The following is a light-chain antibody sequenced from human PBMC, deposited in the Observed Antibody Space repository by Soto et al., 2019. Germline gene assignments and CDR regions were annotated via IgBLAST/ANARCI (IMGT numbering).Light chain of an antibody. CDR3: EEYGNSPLT. Sequence: EIVLTQSPGTLSLSPGERATLSCMASQSVSSSFLAWYKQKPGQAPRLLIYGASSRATGIPDRFSVSGSGTDFTLTISRLETEGVAVYYCEEYGNSPLTFGGGTKVEIK. V-gene: IGKV3-20*01. CDR1: QSVSSSF. CDR2: GAS. J-gene: IGKJ4*01.